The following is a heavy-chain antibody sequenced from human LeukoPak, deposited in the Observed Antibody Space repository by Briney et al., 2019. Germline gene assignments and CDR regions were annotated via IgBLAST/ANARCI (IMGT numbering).Heavy chain of an antibody. CDR2: INHSGGT. J-gene: IGHJ4*02. Sequence: SETLSLTCAVYGGSFSGYYWSWIRQPPGKGLEWIGEINHSGGTNYNPSLKSRVTISVDTSKSQFSLKLSSVTAADTAVYYCARVQSPTYYDFWSGYLSYWGQGTLVTVSS. CDR3: ARVQSPTYYDFWSGYLSY. D-gene: IGHD3-3*01. CDR1: GGSFSGYY. V-gene: IGHV4-34*01.